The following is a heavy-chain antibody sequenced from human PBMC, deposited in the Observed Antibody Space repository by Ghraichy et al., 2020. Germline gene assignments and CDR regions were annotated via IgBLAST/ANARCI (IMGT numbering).Heavy chain of an antibody. V-gene: IGHV3-30*18. J-gene: IGHJ4*02. CDR1: GFTFSSYG. D-gene: IGHD2-2*01. CDR2: ISDDGRKT. Sequence: GALRLSCAASGFTFSSYGMHWVRQAPGKRPEWVAVISDDGRKTFYVGSVKGRFTISRDNSKNTLYLQMNSLRAEDTAVYYCVKEGLGPTYAFESWGQGTLVTVSS. CDR3: VKEGLGPTYAFES.